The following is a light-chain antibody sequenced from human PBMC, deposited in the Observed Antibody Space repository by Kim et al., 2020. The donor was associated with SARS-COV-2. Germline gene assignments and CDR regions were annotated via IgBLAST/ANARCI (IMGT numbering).Light chain of an antibody. CDR2: QDN. Sequence: VSPGQTASITCSGDKLGDKYACWYQQKPGQSPVLVIYQDNKRPSGIPERFSGSNSGNTATLTISGTQAMDEADYYCQAWDSSTGVFGGGTQLTVL. CDR3: QAWDSSTGV. CDR1: KLGDKY. V-gene: IGLV3-1*01. J-gene: IGLJ2*01.